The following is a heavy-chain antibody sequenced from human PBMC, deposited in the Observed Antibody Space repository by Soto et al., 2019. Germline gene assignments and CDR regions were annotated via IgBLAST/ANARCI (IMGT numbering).Heavy chain of an antibody. V-gene: IGHV4-39*01. Sequence: QLQLQESGPGLVKPSETLSLTCTVSGGSISSSSYYWGWIRQPPGKGLEWIGSIYYSGSTYYNPSRKSRVTISVDTSKNQFSLKLSSVTAADTAVYYCARLQDGMLTDYWGQGTLVTVSS. CDR2: IYYSGST. D-gene: IGHD2-8*01. J-gene: IGHJ4*02. CDR1: GGSISSSSYY. CDR3: ARLQDGMLTDY.